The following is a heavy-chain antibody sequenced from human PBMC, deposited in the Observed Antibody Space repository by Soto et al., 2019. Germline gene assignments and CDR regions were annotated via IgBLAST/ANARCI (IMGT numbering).Heavy chain of an antibody. Sequence: GGSLRLSCAASGFTFSSYSMSWVRQAPGKGLEWVSAISGSGGSTYYADSVKGRFTISRDNSKNTLYLQMNSLRAEDTAVYYCAKDQYSGYDYSLDYWGQGTLFTFSS. CDR1: GFTFSSYS. CDR2: ISGSGGST. CDR3: AKDQYSGYDYSLDY. J-gene: IGHJ4*02. D-gene: IGHD5-12*01. V-gene: IGHV3-23*01.